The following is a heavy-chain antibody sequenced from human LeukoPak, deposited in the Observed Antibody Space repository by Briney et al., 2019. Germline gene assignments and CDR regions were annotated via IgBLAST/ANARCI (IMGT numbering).Heavy chain of an antibody. D-gene: IGHD2-8*01. CDR1: GGSISSYY. Sequence: SETLSLTCTVSGGSISSYYWSWIRQPPGKGLEWIGYIYTSGSTNYNPSLKSRVTISVDTSKNQFSLKLSSVTAADTAVYYCARANSWSYWYFDLWGRGTLVTVSS. J-gene: IGHJ2*01. V-gene: IGHV4-4*09. CDR2: IYTSGST. CDR3: ARANSWSYWYFDL.